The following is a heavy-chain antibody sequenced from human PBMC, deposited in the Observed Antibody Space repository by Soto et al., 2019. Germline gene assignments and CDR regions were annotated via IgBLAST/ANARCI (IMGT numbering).Heavy chain of an antibody. V-gene: IGHV4-39*01. D-gene: IGHD5-12*01. CDR1: GGAISSSSYY. CDR2: IYYSGST. Sequence: QLQLQESGPGLVKPSEPLSLTCTVSGGAISSSSYYWGWIRQPPGKGLEWLGSIYYSGSTYYNPSLMSRVTISGDSSQYQFSLKPSSVTAAETAVYYCARRGGKRDGYKSGAFDIWGQGTMVTVSS. J-gene: IGHJ3*02. CDR3: ARRGGKRDGYKSGAFDI.